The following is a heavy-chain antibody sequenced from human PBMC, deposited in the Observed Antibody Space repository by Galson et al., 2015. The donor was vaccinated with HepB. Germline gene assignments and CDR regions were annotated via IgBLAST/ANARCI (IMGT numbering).Heavy chain of an antibody. D-gene: IGHD4-17*01. CDR2: INHSGST. CDR1: GGSFSGYY. V-gene: IGHV4-34*01. CDR3: AREVDDYGDYGNWFDP. Sequence: SETLSLTCAVYGGSFSGYYWSWIRQPPGKGLEWIGEINHSGSTNYNPSLKSRVTISVDTSKNQFTLKLSSVTAADTAVYYCAREVDDYGDYGNWFDPWGQGTLVTVSS. J-gene: IGHJ5*02.